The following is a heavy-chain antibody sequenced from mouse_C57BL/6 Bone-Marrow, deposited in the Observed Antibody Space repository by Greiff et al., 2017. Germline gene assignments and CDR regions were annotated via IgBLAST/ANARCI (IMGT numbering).Heavy chain of an antibody. D-gene: IGHD1-1*01. J-gene: IGHJ3*01. CDR3: ARDRYYVSSWFAY. CDR1: GYTFTSYW. Sequence: QVQLQQPGAELVMPGASVKLSCKASGYTFTSYWMHWVKQRPGQGLEWIGEIDPSDSSTNYNQKFKGKSTLTVDKYSSTAYMPLSSLTSEDSAVYYWARDRYYVSSWFAYWGQGTLVTVSA. V-gene: IGHV1-69*01. CDR2: IDPSDSST.